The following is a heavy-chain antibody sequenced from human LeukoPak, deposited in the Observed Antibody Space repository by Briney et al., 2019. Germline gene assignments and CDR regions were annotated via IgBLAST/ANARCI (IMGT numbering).Heavy chain of an antibody. Sequence: GGPLRLSCAASGFTFSSYAMSWVRQAPGKGLEWVSAISGSGGSTYYADSVKGRFTISRDNSKNTLYLQMNSLRAEDTAVYYCAKSRRGVPGIAAAAHGYWGQGTLVTVSS. CDR1: GFTFSSYA. D-gene: IGHD6-13*01. CDR3: AKSRRGVPGIAAAAHGY. J-gene: IGHJ4*02. CDR2: ISGSGGST. V-gene: IGHV3-23*01.